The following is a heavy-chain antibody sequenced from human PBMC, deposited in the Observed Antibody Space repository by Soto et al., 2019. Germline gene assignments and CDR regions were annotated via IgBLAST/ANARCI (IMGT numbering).Heavy chain of an antibody. CDR1: GGSISSYY. J-gene: IGHJ5*02. CDR3: ARTYCSSTSCHQYNWFDP. D-gene: IGHD2-2*01. CDR2: IYYSGST. V-gene: IGHV4-59*01. Sequence: ETLSLTCTVSGGSISSYYWSWIRQPPGKGLEWIGYIYYSGSTNYNPSLKSRVTISVDTSKNQFSLKLSSVTAADTAVYYCARTYCSSTSCHQYNWFDPWGQGTLVTVSS.